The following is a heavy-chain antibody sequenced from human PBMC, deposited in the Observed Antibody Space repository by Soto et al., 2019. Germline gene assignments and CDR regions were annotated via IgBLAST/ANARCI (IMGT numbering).Heavy chain of an antibody. D-gene: IGHD3-3*01. Sequence: GVPAKVSCKASGYTLNSYDINWVRQATGQGLEWMGWMNPNSGNTGYAQKFQGRVTMTRNTSISTAYMELSSLRSEDTAVYYCARVRGSDFWSGYPPPLWGQGTLVTVSS. J-gene: IGHJ4*02. CDR3: ARVRGSDFWSGYPPPL. V-gene: IGHV1-8*01. CDR2: MNPNSGNT. CDR1: GYTLNSYD.